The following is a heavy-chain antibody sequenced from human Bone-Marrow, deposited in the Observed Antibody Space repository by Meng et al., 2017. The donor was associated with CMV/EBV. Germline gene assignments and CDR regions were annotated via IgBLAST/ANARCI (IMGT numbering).Heavy chain of an antibody. V-gene: IGHV3-30*02. D-gene: IGHD3-3*01. CDR2: IRYDGSNK. CDR1: GFTFSSYG. J-gene: IGHJ5*02. CDR3: ARGVPGSIPIFGVPGS. Sequence: GESLKISCEASGFTFSSYGMHWVRQAPGKGLEWVAFIRYDGSNKYYVDSVEGRFTISRDNSKNTLFLQVNSLRAEDTAMYYCARGVPGSIPIFGVPGSWGQGTLVTVSS.